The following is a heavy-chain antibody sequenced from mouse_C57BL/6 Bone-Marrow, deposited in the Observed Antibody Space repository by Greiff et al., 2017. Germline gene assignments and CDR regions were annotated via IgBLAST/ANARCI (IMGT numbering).Heavy chain of an antibody. J-gene: IGHJ2*01. CDR2: IYPGSGNT. V-gene: IGHV1-66*01. Sequence: QVQLKQSGPELVKPGASVKISCKASGYSFTSYYIHWVKQRPGKGLEWIGWIYPGSGNTKYNEKFKGKATLTADTSSSTAYMQLSSLTSADSAVYYCARRRYGYCFDYWGQGTTLTVSS. D-gene: IGHD2-10*02. CDR3: ARRRYGYCFDY. CDR1: GYSFTSYY.